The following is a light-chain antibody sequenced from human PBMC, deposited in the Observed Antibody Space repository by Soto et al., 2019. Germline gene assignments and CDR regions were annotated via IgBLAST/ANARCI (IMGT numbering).Light chain of an antibody. CDR3: QPRSNSPST. V-gene: IGKV3-11*01. J-gene: IGKJ3*01. CDR2: AAS. CDR1: QSVTNY. Sequence: EIVLTQSPATLSLSPGERATLSCRASQSVTNYLAWYQHKPGQAPRLLIYAASNRATGIPARFSRSGSRATLPLTISSLEPEDFGVYYCQPRSNSPSTFGPGNKVDI.